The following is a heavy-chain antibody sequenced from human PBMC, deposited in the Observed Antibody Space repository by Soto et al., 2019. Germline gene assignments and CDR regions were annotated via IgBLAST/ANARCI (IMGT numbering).Heavy chain of an antibody. CDR3: ANMGVPAAMQGFVWYLDL. Sequence: EVQLLESGGGLVQPGGSLRLSCAASGFTFSSYAMSWVRQAPGKGLEWVSAISGSGGSTYYADSVKGRFTISRDNSKNSPYLQMNRRRAEKTAVYYCANMGVPAAMQGFVWYLDLWGGGTLVTVSS. J-gene: IGHJ2*01. V-gene: IGHV3-23*01. CDR2: ISGSGGST. D-gene: IGHD2-2*01. CDR1: GFTFSSYA.